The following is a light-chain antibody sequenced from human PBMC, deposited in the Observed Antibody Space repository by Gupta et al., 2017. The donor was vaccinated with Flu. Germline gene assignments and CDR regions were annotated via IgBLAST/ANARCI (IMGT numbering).Light chain of an antibody. CDR2: GDN. V-gene: IGLV2-14*01. CDR1: TSDVAANNY. Sequence: QSALPQPASVSASPAQSIAISCTATTSDVAANNYVSWYQQHPGKAPKVMIYGDNKRPSGVSDRFSGSKSGTTDSLTICGLQAEDEAEYYCNSSESSSTSGFFGTGTKVTVL. CDR3: NSSESSSTSGF. J-gene: IGLJ1*01.